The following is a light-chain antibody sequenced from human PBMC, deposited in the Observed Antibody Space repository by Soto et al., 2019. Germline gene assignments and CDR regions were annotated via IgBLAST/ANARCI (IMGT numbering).Light chain of an antibody. Sequence: DIEMTQSPSSLSASVGDRVTITCRASQHISGYLNWYQQKPGKAPRLLIYASSSLQSGVPSRFSGSGSGTDFTLTISSLQPEDFATYYCQQSYSSPRTFGQGTTVDIK. J-gene: IGKJ1*01. V-gene: IGKV1-39*01. CDR1: QHISGY. CDR3: QQSYSSPRT. CDR2: ASS.